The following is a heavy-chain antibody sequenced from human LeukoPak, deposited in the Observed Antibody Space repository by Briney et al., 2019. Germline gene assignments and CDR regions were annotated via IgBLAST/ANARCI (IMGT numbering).Heavy chain of an antibody. J-gene: IGHJ4*02. CDR2: IRYDGSNK. CDR1: GFTFSSYG. V-gene: IGHV3-30*02. D-gene: IGHD4-17*01. Sequence: GGSLRLSCAASGFTFSSYGMHWVRQAPGKGLEWVAFIRYDGSNKYYADSVKGRFTISRDNSKNTLYLQMNSLRAEDTAVYYCARGHTAVTRHFDFWAREPWSPSPQ. CDR3: ARGHTAVTRHFDF.